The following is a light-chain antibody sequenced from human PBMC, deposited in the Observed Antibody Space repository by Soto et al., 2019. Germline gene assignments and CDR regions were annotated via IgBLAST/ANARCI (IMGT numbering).Light chain of an antibody. Sequence: EIVLTQSPATPSVSPGERATLSCRASQTVSRSLAWYQQKPGQTPRLLIYDASTRAPGIPARFSGRGSGTDFTLTISSLEPEDFAVYFCHQRNKFGQGTRLEIK. V-gene: IGKV3-11*01. CDR1: QTVSRS. CDR3: HQRNK. CDR2: DAS. J-gene: IGKJ5*01.